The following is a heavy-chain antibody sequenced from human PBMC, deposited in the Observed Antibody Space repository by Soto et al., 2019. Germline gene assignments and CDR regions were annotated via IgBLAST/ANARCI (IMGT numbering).Heavy chain of an antibody. CDR3: ARDLHYGDAFDI. D-gene: IGHD3-16*01. V-gene: IGHV3-11*01. Sequence: GESLKISCAASGFTFSDYYMSWIRQAPGKGLEWVSYISSSGSTIYYADSVKGRFTISRDNAKNSLYLQMNSLRAEDTAVYYCARDLHYGDAFDIWGQGTMVTVSS. CDR2: ISSSGSTI. J-gene: IGHJ3*02. CDR1: GFTFSDYY.